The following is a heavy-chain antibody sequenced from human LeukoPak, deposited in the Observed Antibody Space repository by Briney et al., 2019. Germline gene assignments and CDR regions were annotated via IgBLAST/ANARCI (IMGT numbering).Heavy chain of an antibody. Sequence: GPLRLSCAASGFTFSSYAMSWVRQAPGKGLEWVSAISGSGGSTYYADSVKGRFTISRDNPKNTLYLQMNSLRAEDTAVYYCAKVRRAAAGVFDYWGQGTLVTVSS. CDR1: GFTFSSYA. CDR3: AKVRRAAAGVFDY. D-gene: IGHD6-13*01. CDR2: ISGSGGST. V-gene: IGHV3-23*01. J-gene: IGHJ4*02.